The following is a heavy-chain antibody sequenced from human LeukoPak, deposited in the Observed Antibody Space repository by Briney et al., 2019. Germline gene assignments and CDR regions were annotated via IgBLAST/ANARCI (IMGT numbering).Heavy chain of an antibody. Sequence: GGSLRLSCAASGFTFSSYWMSWVRQAPGKGLEWVANIKQDGSEKYYVDSVKGRFTISRDNSKNTLYLQMNSLRAGDTAVYYCARDPGDHKQNWYFDLWGRGTLVTVSS. V-gene: IGHV3-7*01. D-gene: IGHD7-27*01. CDR2: IKQDGSEK. CDR3: ARDPGDHKQNWYFDL. CDR1: GFTFSSYW. J-gene: IGHJ2*01.